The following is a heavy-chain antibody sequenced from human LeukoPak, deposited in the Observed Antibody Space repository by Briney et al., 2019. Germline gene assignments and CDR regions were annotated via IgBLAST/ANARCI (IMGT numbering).Heavy chain of an antibody. V-gene: IGHV3-30-3*01. J-gene: IGHJ4*02. CDR3: ARARRVAGPLWL. CDR1: GFTFSSYA. Sequence: PGGSLRLSCAASGFTFSSYAMHWVRQAPGKGLEWAAVISYDGSNKYYADSVKGRFTISRDNSKNTLYLQMNSLRAEDTAVYYCARARRVAGPLWLWGQGTLVTVSS. D-gene: IGHD6-19*01. CDR2: ISYDGSNK.